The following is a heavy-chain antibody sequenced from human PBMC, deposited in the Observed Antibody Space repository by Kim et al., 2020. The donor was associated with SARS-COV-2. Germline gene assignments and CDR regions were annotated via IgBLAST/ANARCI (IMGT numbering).Heavy chain of an antibody. CDR3: SSGMVGGTNRRLGGY. Sequence: GGSLRLSCAASGFTFSSYWMSWVRQAPGRGLEWVANIKQDGSEKYYVDSVKGRFTISRDNAKNSLYLQMNSLRAEDTAVYYCSSGMVGGTNRRLGGYWGQGTLVTVSS. V-gene: IGHV3-7*01. J-gene: IGHJ4*02. CDR2: IKQDGSEK. CDR1: GFTFSSYW. D-gene: IGHD1-26*01.